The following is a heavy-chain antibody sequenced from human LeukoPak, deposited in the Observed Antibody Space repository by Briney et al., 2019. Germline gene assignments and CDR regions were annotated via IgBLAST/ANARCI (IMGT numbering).Heavy chain of an antibody. CDR2: INHSGST. CDR3: ARGYPAAGFNY. J-gene: IGHJ4*02. Sequence: SETLSLTCAVYGGSFSGYYWSWIRQPPGKGLEWIGEINHSGSTNYNLSLKSRVTIPVDTSKKQFSLKVSSVTAADTAVYYCARGYPAAGFNYWGQGTLVTVSS. CDR1: GGSFSGYY. D-gene: IGHD6-13*01. V-gene: IGHV4-34*01.